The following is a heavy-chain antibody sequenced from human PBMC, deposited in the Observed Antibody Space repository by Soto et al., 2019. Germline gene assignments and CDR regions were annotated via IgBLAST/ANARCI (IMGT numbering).Heavy chain of an antibody. CDR2: FDPEDGET. J-gene: IGHJ4*02. Sequence: SVNVYCKVSGYALSVLSMHWGRQAPGKGLEWMGGFDPEDGETIYAQKFQGRVTMTEDTSTDTAYMELSSLRSEDTAVYYCATGSTYGDYEYWGQGTLVTVS. CDR1: GYALSVLS. CDR3: ATGSTYGDYEY. D-gene: IGHD4-17*01. V-gene: IGHV1-24*01.